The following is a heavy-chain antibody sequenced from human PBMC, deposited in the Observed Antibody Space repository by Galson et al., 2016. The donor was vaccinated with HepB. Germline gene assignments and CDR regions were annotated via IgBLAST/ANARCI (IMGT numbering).Heavy chain of an antibody. J-gene: IGHJ4*02. D-gene: IGHD4/OR15-4a*01. V-gene: IGHV3-23*01. CDR1: GFPFSTYW. Sequence: SLRLSCAASGFPFSTYWMHWVRQGAGKGLEWVSSITASDGSTFYADSVKGRFTISRDNSDNTLYLQMNSLTAEDTALYYCAKLTDSWGQGTLVTVSS. CDR2: ITASDGST. CDR3: AKLTDS.